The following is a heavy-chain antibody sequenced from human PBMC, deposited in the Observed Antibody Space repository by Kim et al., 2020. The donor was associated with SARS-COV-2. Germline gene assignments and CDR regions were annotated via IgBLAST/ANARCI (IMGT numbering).Heavy chain of an antibody. D-gene: IGHD6-13*01. V-gene: IGHV3-9*01. CDR3: AKVPPRYSSSWYGDMDV. Sequence: VKGRFPISRDNAKNSLYLQMNSLRAEDTALYYCAKVPPRYSSSWYGDMDVWGKGTTVTVSS. J-gene: IGHJ6*03.